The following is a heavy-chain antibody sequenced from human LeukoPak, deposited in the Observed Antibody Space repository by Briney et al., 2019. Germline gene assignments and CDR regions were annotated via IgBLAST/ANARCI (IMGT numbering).Heavy chain of an antibody. CDR3: ARDRGSSSLVDY. J-gene: IGHJ4*02. Sequence: SETLSLTCTVSGGSITRSNWWSWVRQPPGKGLEWIGEIYHGGSTNYNPSLESRVTISVDKSKNQFSLKLDSVTAADTAVYYCARDRGSSSLVDYWGQGTLVTVSS. CDR1: GGSITRSNW. V-gene: IGHV4-4*02. D-gene: IGHD6-13*01. CDR2: IYHGGST.